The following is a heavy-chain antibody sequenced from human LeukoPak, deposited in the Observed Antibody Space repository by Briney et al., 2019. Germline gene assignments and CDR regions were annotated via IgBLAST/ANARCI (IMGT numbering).Heavy chain of an antibody. V-gene: IGHV4-34*01. CDR3: ARDRPVYYDSSGYNDAFDI. CDR1: GGSFSGYY. D-gene: IGHD3-22*01. J-gene: IGHJ3*02. Sequence: PSETLSLTCAVYGGSFSGYYWSWIRQPPGKGLEWIGEINHSGSTNYNPSLKSRVTISVDTSRNQFSLKLSSVTAADTAVYYCARDRPVYYDSSGYNDAFDIWGQGTMVTVSS. CDR2: INHSGST.